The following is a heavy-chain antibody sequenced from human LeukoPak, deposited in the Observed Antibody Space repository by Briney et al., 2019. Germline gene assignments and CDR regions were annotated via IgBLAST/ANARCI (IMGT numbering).Heavy chain of an antibody. Sequence: ASVKVSCKASGGTFSSYAISWVRQAPGQGLEWMGGIIPIFGTANYAQKFQGRVTITADESTSTAYMELSSLRSEDTAVYYCASARAPYYDSPYYFDYWGQGTLVTASS. J-gene: IGHJ4*02. CDR3: ASARAPYYDSPYYFDY. V-gene: IGHV1-69*13. D-gene: IGHD3-22*01. CDR2: IIPIFGTA. CDR1: GGTFSSYA.